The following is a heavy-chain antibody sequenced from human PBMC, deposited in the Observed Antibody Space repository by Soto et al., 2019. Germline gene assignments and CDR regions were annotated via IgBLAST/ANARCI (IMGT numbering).Heavy chain of an antibody. Sequence: PSETLSLTCTVSGGSISSSSYYWGWIRQPPGKGLEWIGSIYYSGSTYYNPSLKSRVTISVDTSKKQFSLKLRSVTAADTAVYYCSRAFYDFWSGYYFPYYMDVWGKGTTVTVSS. V-gene: IGHV4-39*01. D-gene: IGHD3-3*01. CDR2: IYYSGST. J-gene: IGHJ6*03. CDR1: GGSISSSSYY. CDR3: SRAFYDFWSGYYFPYYMDV.